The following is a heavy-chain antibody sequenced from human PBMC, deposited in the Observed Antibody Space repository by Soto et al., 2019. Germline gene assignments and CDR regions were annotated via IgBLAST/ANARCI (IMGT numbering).Heavy chain of an antibody. CDR1: GFTFSSYW. CDR3: ARESNAHFDY. J-gene: IGHJ4*02. V-gene: IGHV3-7*01. Sequence: GGSLRLSCAVSGFTFSSYWMSWVRQAPGRGLEWVATIAHEGSEKFYVDSVKGRFTISRDNTKNSLFLQMNSLRAEDTAVYYCARESNAHFDYWGQGTMVTVSS. D-gene: IGHD7-27*01. CDR2: IAHEGSEK.